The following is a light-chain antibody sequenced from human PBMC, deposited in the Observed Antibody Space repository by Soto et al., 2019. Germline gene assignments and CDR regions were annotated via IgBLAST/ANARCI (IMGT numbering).Light chain of an antibody. J-gene: IGLJ3*02. CDR3: QSSDSSLSGGV. CDR1: SSNIGAGYD. CDR2: GNS. Sequence: QSVLTQPPSVSGAPGQRVTISCTGSSSNIGAGYDVHWYQQLPGTAPKLLIYGNSNRPSGVPHRFSGSKSGTSASLAITGLQAEDEADYYCQSSDSSLSGGVFGGGTKRTVL. V-gene: IGLV1-40*01.